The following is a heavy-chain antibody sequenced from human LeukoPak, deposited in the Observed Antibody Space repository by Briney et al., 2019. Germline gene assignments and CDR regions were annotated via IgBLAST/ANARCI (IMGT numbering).Heavy chain of an antibody. CDR3: ARDQYSVVVTATHGLDV. Sequence: GGSLRLSCAASGFTFGGYAMSWVRQAPGKGLEWVSDISISGGTTNYADSVKGRFTISRDNSRNTLYLQMNSLRAEDTAVYYCARDQYSVVVTATHGLDVWGQGTTVTVSS. D-gene: IGHD2-21*02. J-gene: IGHJ6*02. CDR2: ISISGGTT. CDR1: GFTFGGYA. V-gene: IGHV3-23*01.